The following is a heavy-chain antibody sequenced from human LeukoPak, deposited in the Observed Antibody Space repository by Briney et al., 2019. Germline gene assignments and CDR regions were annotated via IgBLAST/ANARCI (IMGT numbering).Heavy chain of an antibody. CDR2: MNLNSGST. CDR1: GYTFTSYD. J-gene: IGHJ6*02. D-gene: IGHD3-22*01. Sequence: ASVKVSCKASGYTFTSYDINWVRQATGQGLEWMGWMNLNSGSTGYAQKFQGRVTMTRNTSISTAYMELSSLRSEDTAVYYCARGSHYYDSSGYYYWSYYYYGMDVWGQGTTVTVSS. CDR3: ARGSHYYDSSGYYYWSYYYYGMDV. V-gene: IGHV1-8*01.